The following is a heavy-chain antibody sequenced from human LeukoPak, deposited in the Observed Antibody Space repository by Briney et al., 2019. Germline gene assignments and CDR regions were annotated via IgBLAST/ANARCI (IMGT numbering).Heavy chain of an antibody. D-gene: IGHD1-26*01. J-gene: IGHJ3*02. V-gene: IGHV1-69*13. Sequence: SVKVSCKASGGTFSSYAISWVRQAPGQGLEWMGGIIPILGTANYAQKFQGRVTTTADESTSTAYMELSSLRSEDTAVYYCARDGRSAFDIWGQGSMVTVSS. CDR3: ARDGRSAFDI. CDR2: IIPILGTA. CDR1: GGTFSSYA.